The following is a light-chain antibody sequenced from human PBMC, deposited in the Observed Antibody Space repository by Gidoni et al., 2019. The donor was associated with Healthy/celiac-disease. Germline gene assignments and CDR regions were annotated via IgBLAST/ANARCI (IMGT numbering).Light chain of an antibody. CDR1: QSVLYSSNNKNY. Sequence: DIVMTQSPDSLAVSLGERATINCKSSQSVLYSSNNKNYLAWYHKKPGQPPKLLIYWASTRESGVPDRCSGGGSGTVFTLTISSLQADDVAVYYCQQYYSTPYTFGQGTKLEIK. CDR2: WAS. CDR3: QQYYSTPYT. J-gene: IGKJ2*01. V-gene: IGKV4-1*01.